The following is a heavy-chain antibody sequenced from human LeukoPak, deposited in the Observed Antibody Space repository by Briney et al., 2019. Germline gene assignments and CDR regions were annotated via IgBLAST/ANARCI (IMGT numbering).Heavy chain of an antibody. V-gene: IGHV4-34*01. D-gene: IGHD2-8*01. CDR1: GGSFSGYY. CDR2: INHSGST. Sequence: NPSETLPLTCAVYGGSFSGYYWSWIRQPPGKGLEWIGEINHSGSTNYNPSLKSRVTISVDTSKNQFSLKLSSVTAADTAVYYCARDLMLVYGMDVWGQGTTVTVSS. CDR3: ARDLMLVYGMDV. J-gene: IGHJ6*02.